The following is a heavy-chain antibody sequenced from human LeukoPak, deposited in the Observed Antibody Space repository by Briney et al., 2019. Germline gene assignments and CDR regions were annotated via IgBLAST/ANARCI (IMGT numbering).Heavy chain of an antibody. D-gene: IGHD6-13*01. Sequence: PSETLSLTCTVSGGSISSYYWSWIRQPAGKGLEWIGRIYTSGSTNYNPSLKSRVTMSVDTSKNQFSLKLSSVTAADTAVYYCARGRQHSSSWSWFDPWGQGTLVTVSS. J-gene: IGHJ5*02. V-gene: IGHV4-4*07. CDR1: GGSISSYY. CDR2: IYTSGST. CDR3: ARGRQHSSSWSWFDP.